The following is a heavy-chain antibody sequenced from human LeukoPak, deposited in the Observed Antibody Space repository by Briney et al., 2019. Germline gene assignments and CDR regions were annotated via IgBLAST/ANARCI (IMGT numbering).Heavy chain of an antibody. CDR2: IIPIFGTA. CDR1: GGTFSSYA. V-gene: IGHV1-69*06. CDR3: ATSLVLSQWGAFDI. Sequence: ASVKVSCKASGGTFSSYAISWVRQAPGQGLEWMGGIIPIFGTANYAQKFQGRVTMTEDTSTDTAYMELSSLRSEDTAVYYCATSLVLSQWGAFDIWGQGTMVTVSS. J-gene: IGHJ3*02. D-gene: IGHD6-19*01.